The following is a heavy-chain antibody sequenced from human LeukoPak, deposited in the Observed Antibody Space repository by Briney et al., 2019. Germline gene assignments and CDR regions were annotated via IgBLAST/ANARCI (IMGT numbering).Heavy chain of an antibody. J-gene: IGHJ4*02. V-gene: IGHV3-23*01. CDR2: ITASGDST. D-gene: IGHD3-22*01. CDR3: ATYDSSGYYRDRHFDY. CDR1: GFTFSSYA. Sequence: GGSLRLSCADSGFTFSSYAMTWVRQAPGKGLEWVSTITASGDSTYYADSVKGRFTISRDNSKNTLYLQMDSLRAEDTAVYYCATYDSSGYYRDRHFDYWGQGTLVTVSS.